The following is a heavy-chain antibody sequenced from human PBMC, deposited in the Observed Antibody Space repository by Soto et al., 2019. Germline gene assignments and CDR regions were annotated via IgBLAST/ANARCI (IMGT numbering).Heavy chain of an antibody. Sequence: QVQLVQSGAEVKKPGASVKVSCKASGYTFTNYAIHWVRQAPGQRLEWMGWINAGSGNTKYSQRFEGRVSITRDTSASTAYMEVSSVTSEDTAVYYCACEQQLATFQHWGQGTLVTVSS. CDR1: GYTFTNYA. D-gene: IGHD6-13*01. CDR2: INAGSGNT. V-gene: IGHV1-3*01. CDR3: ACEQQLATFQH. J-gene: IGHJ1*01.